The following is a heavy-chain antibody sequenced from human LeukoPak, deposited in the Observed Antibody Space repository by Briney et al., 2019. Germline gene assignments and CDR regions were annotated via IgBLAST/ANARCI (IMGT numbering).Heavy chain of an antibody. CDR2: IYYTGST. D-gene: IGHD3-10*01. CDR1: GGSISNYY. V-gene: IGHV4-59*08. CDR3: ARHSPADSRSFPLDY. Sequence: PSETLSLTCTVSGGSISNYYWGWIRQPPGKGLEYIGYIYYTGSTNYNPSLKSRVTISVDTSKNQFSLKVTSVTAADTAVYYCARHSPADSRSFPLDYWGQGALVTVSS. J-gene: IGHJ4*02.